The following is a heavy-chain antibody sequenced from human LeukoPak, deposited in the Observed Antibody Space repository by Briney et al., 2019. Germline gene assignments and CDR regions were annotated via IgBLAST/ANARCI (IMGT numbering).Heavy chain of an antibody. CDR3: APGFSSGWYPY. CDR2: ISLNGETT. CDR1: GFSVSSFG. D-gene: IGHD6-19*01. V-gene: IGHV3-23*01. J-gene: IGHJ4*02. Sequence: GGSLRLSCAVSGFSVSSFGMSWVRQAPGKGLEWISAISLNGETTWYADSVKGRFTISRDNSKNTIYLQLTSLRAEDTAVYYCAPGFSSGWYPYWGQGSLASVSS.